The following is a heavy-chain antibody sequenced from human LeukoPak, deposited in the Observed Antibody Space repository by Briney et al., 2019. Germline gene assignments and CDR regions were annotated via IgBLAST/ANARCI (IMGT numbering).Heavy chain of an antibody. Sequence: GGSLRLSCAASGFTFSSYWMNWARQAPGKGLEWVASINHNGNVNYYVDSVKGRFTISRDNAKSSLYLQMNSLRAEDTAVYYCARVYQSSSGRAIDNWGQGTLVTVSS. V-gene: IGHV3-7*01. J-gene: IGHJ4*02. CDR2: INHNGNVN. CDR1: GFTFSSYW. CDR3: ARVYQSSSGRAIDN. D-gene: IGHD6-6*01.